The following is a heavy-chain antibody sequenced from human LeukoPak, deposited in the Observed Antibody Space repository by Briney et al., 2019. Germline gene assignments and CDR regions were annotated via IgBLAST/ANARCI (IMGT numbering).Heavy chain of an antibody. CDR3: AKGGFGRRWFDP. D-gene: IGHD3/OR15-3a*01. Sequence: GGSLRLSCAASGFTFSAYGMHWVRQAPGKGLEWVSFIRYDGSNKYYTDPVKGRFTISRDNSKNTLYLQMDSLRAEDTAVYYCAKGGFGRRWFDPWGHGTLVTVSA. V-gene: IGHV3-30*02. CDR1: GFTFSAYG. CDR2: IRYDGSNK. J-gene: IGHJ5*02.